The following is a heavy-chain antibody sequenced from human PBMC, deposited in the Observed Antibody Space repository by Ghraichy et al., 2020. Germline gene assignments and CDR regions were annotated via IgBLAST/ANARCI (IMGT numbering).Heavy chain of an antibody. CDR1: GGSISSSSYY. V-gene: IGHV4-39*01. Sequence: SETLSLTCTVSGGSISSSSYYWGWIRQPPGKGLEWIGSIYYSGSTYYNPSLKSRVTISVDTSKNQFSLKLSSVTAADTAVYYCARGSRIDYYGSGSYRGWFDPWGQGTLVTVSS. CDR3: ARGSRIDYYGSGSYRGWFDP. CDR2: IYYSGST. D-gene: IGHD3-10*01. J-gene: IGHJ5*02.